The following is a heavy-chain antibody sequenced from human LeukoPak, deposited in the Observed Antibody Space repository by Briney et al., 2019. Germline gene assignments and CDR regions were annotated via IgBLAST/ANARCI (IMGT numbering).Heavy chain of an antibody. CDR3: AIVGDYYDSSGYLGFDY. CDR2: IYYSGST. J-gene: IGHJ4*02. V-gene: IGHV4-61*01. Sequence: SETLSLTCTVSGDSVSSGSYYWSWIRQPPGKGLEWIGYIYYSGSTNYNPSLKSRVTISVDTSKNQFSLKLGSVTAADTAVYYCAIVGDYYDSSGYLGFDYWGQGTLVTVSS. D-gene: IGHD3-22*01. CDR1: GDSVSSGSYY.